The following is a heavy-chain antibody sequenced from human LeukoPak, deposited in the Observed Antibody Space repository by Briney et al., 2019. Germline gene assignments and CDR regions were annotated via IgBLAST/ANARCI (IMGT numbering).Heavy chain of an antibody. CDR2: IYTSGGT. CDR1: GDFISSYY. D-gene: IGHD6-6*01. V-gene: IGHV4-4*09. J-gene: IGHJ4*02. CDR3: ARLTRLSTSPDRYYLDY. Sequence: SETLSLTCTVSGDFISSYYWSWIRQPPGKGLEWIGYIYTSGGTNYIPSLKGRVNISIHTSKNQFSLKLISVTAADSAVYYCARLTRLSTSPDRYYLDYWGQGNLVTVSS.